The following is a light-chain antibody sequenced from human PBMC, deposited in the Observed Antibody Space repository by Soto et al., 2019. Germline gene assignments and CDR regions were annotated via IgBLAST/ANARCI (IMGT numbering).Light chain of an antibody. CDR2: KNT. Sequence: QSVLTQPPSASGTPGQRVTISCSGSSSNIGTNYVYWYQQLPGTAPKLLIYKNTQRPSGVPDRFSGSKSRTSASLAISGLRSEDEADYFCSAWDDSLSGHVVFGGGTKLTVL. CDR1: SSNIGTNY. J-gene: IGLJ2*01. V-gene: IGLV1-47*01. CDR3: SAWDDSLSGHVV.